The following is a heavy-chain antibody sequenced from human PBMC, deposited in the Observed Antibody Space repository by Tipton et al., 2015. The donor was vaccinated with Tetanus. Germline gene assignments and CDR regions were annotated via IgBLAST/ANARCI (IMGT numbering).Heavy chain of an antibody. D-gene: IGHD1-26*01. V-gene: IGHV4-30-4*01. CDR1: GGSISSGDYY. Sequence: TLSLTCTVSGGSISSGDYYWSWIRQPPGKGLEWIGYIYYSGSTYYNPSLKSRVTISVDTSKNQFSLKLSSVTAADTAVYYCARVVEIDYGTDVWGQGTTVTVSS. CDR2: IYYSGST. J-gene: IGHJ6*02. CDR3: ARVVEIDYGTDV.